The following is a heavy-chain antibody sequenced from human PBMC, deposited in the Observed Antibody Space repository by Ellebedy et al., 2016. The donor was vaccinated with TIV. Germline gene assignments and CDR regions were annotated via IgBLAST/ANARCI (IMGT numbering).Heavy chain of an antibody. Sequence: GESLKISCATSGFTFSHYGMQWVRQAPGEGLEWVAVIAHDGSVIHYANSVKGRFTISRDNSKNTLSLQMYSLRPEDTAVYYCAKERDPLASTSFDSWGQGKLVTVSS. V-gene: IGHV3-30*18. CDR2: IAHDGSVI. CDR1: GFTFSHYG. D-gene: IGHD1-1*01. J-gene: IGHJ4*02. CDR3: AKERDPLASTSFDS.